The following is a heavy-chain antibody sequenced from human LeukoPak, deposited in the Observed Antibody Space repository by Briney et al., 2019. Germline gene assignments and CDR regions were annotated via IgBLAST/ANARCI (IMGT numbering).Heavy chain of an antibody. CDR1: GYTFTGYY. V-gene: IGHV1-18*04. D-gene: IGHD5-24*01. CDR2: ISAYNGNT. CDR3: ARTEEDGFDY. J-gene: IGHJ4*02. Sequence: AASVKVSRKASGYTFTGYYVHWVRQGPGQGLEWIGWISAYNGNTKSLQKLQGRVTMTTDTSTSTAYMELRSLRYDDTAVYYCARTEEDGFDYWGQGTPVTVSS.